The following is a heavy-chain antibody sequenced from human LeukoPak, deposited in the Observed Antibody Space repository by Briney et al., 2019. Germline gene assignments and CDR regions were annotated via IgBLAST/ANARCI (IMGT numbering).Heavy chain of an antibody. D-gene: IGHD6-13*01. J-gene: IGHJ4*02. CDR1: GGSISSSNW. Sequence: PSGTLSLTCAVSGGSISSSNWWSWVRQPPGKGLEWIGEIYHSGSTNYNPSLKSRVTISVDTSKNQFSLGLSSVTAAGTAVYYCARVTGYVMEDYFDYWGQGTLVTVSS. V-gene: IGHV4-4*02. CDR3: ARVTGYVMEDYFDY. CDR2: IYHSGST.